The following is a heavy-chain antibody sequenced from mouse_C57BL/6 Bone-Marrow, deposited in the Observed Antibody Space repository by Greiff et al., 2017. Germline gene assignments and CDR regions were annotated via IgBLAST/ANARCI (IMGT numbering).Heavy chain of an antibody. Sequence: DVKLVESGGGLVQPGGSMKLSCAASGFTFSDAWMDWVRQSPEKGLEWVAEIRNKANNHATYYAESVKGRFTSSRDDSKSSVYLQMNSLRAEDTGIYYCTRQGSFYYFDEWGQGTTLTVSS. D-gene: IGHD1-1*01. CDR3: TRQGSFYYFDE. J-gene: IGHJ2*01. V-gene: IGHV6-6*01. CDR2: IRNKANNHAT. CDR1: GFTFSDAW.